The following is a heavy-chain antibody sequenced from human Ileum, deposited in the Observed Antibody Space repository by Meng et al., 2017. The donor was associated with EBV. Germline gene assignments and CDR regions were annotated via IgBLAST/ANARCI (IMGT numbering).Heavy chain of an antibody. D-gene: IGHD3-22*01. CDR1: GKSIRSTNW. Sequence: SCLGLVKPSHPLCLTWAVSGKSIRSTNWWGWYRQPPGKGLEWIGYIYYSGSTSYNPSLKSRVTMSVDTSKNQFSLNLNSVTAVDTAVYYCARNVPGTSAYYDWGQGTLVTVSS. CDR2: IYYSGST. J-gene: IGHJ4*02. V-gene: IGHV4-28*01. CDR3: ARNVPGTSAYYD.